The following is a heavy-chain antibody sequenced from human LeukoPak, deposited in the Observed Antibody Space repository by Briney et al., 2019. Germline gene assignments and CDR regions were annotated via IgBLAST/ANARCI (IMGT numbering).Heavy chain of an antibody. Sequence: SETLSLTCNVSGDSISSHYWSWIRQSPVTGLEWIGYIDYSGSTSYNPSLTSRVTISLDTSKNQISLHLSSLTAADTAVYYCARDVGYCSRMSCYVWFDPWGQGTLVTVSS. J-gene: IGHJ5*02. CDR2: IDYSGST. CDR3: ARDVGYCSRMSCYVWFDP. V-gene: IGHV4-59*11. CDR1: GDSISSHY. D-gene: IGHD2-2*01.